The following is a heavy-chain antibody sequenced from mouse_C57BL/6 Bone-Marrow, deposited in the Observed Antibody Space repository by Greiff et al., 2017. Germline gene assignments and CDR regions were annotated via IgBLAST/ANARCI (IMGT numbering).Heavy chain of an antibody. Sequence: EVKLMESGGGLVQPGGSLKLSCAASGFTFSDYGMAWVRQAPRKGPGWVAFISNLAYSIYYADTVTGRFTISRENAKNTLYLEMSSLRSEDTAMYYCARLGGYYGWFAYWGQGTLVTVSA. CDR1: GFTFSDYG. D-gene: IGHD2-3*01. CDR3: ARLGGYYGWFAY. V-gene: IGHV5-15*01. CDR2: ISNLAYSI. J-gene: IGHJ3*01.